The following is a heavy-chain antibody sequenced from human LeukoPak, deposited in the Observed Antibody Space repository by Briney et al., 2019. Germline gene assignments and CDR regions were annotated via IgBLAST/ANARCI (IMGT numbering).Heavy chain of an antibody. D-gene: IGHD3-3*01. V-gene: IGHV4-4*07. CDR1: GGSISSYY. J-gene: IGHJ4*02. CDR2: IYTSGST. Sequence: SETLSLTCTVSGGSISSYYWSWLRQPAGKGLEWIGRIYTSGSTNYNPSLKSRVTMSVDTSKNQFSLKLTSVTAADTAVYYCGSRRTAMFGVIKGPIDYWGQGTLVTVSS. CDR3: GSRRTAMFGVIKGPIDY.